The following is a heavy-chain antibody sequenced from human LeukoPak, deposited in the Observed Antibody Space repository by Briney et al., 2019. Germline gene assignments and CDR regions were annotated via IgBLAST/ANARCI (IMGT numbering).Heavy chain of an antibody. J-gene: IGHJ6*03. V-gene: IGHV1-69*02. D-gene: IGHD3-10*01. CDR3: ARMVSDAALGYYYYMDV. CDR2: IIPILGIE. Sequence: ASVKVSCKASGGTFSSYTTSWVRQAPGQGLEWMGRIIPILGIENYAQKFQGRVTITADKSTSTAYMELSSLRSEDTAVYYCARMVSDAALGYYYYMDVWGKGTTVTVSS. CDR1: GGTFSSYT.